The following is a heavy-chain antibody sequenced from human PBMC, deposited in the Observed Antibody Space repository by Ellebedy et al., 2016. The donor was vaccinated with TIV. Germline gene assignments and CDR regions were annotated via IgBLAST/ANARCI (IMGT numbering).Heavy chain of an antibody. Sequence: GGSLRLSCAASGFPFSDYSMNWLRQAPGKGPELVSYITNTGATIHYADSVKGRFTISRDNTKNSIYLQMNSLRDDDTAVYYCGRGIEYSSGDWGQGTLVTVSS. J-gene: IGHJ4*02. V-gene: IGHV3-48*02. CDR3: GRGIEYSSGD. CDR2: ITNTGATI. D-gene: IGHD6-19*01. CDR1: GFPFSDYS.